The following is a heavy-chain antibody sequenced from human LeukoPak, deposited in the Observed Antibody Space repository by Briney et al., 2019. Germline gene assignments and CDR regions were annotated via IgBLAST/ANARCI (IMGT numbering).Heavy chain of an antibody. J-gene: IGHJ6*03. Sequence: GGSLRLSCAASGFTFSSYAMSWVRQAPGQGLEWVSSIVSSGGSTYYADSVKGRFTISRDNSRNTLYLQMHSLRAGDTAVYYCAKRDGSGHHLYMDVWCKGTTVTVSS. V-gene: IGHV3-23*01. CDR2: IVSSGGST. D-gene: IGHD1-26*01. CDR3: AKRDGSGHHLYMDV. CDR1: GFTFSSYA.